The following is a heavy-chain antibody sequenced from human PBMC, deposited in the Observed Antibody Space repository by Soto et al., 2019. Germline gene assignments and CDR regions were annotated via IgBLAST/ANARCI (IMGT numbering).Heavy chain of an antibody. CDR2: ISAYNGNT. V-gene: IGHV1-18*04. CDR3: ARGLEATPMIVVVMTPLEGMDV. D-gene: IGHD3-22*01. CDR1: GYTFTSYG. J-gene: IGHJ6*02. Sequence: ASVKVSCKASGYTFTSYGISWVRQAPGQGLEWMGWISAYNGNTNYAQKLQGRVTMTTDTSTSTAYMELRSLRSDDTAVYYCARGLEATPMIVVVMTPLEGMDVWGQGSTFTVSS.